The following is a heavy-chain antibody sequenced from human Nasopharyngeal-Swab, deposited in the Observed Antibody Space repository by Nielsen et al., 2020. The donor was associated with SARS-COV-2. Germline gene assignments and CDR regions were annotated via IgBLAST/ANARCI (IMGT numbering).Heavy chain of an antibody. J-gene: IGHJ3*02. CDR1: GFTFNNYG. Sequence: GGSLRLSCEASGFTFNNYGMYWVRQAPGKGLEWVASISYEGSIKKYADSLEGRFSISKDNSKNTLYLQMNSLRAEDTAVYYCARDLAIGDAFDIWGQGTMVTVSS. CDR3: ARDLAIGDAFDI. V-gene: IGHV3-30*03. CDR2: ISYEGSIK. D-gene: IGHD2-21*01.